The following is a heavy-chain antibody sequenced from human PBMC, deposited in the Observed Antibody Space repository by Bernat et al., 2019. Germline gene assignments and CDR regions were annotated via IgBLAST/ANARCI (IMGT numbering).Heavy chain of an antibody. J-gene: IGHJ6*03. CDR2: ISGSGGST. CDR3: ASSRGDCTGGVCSYYYYMDV. V-gene: IGHV3-23*01. D-gene: IGHD2-8*02. CDR1: GFTFSSYA. Sequence: EVQLLESGGGLVQPGGSLRLSCAASGFTFSSYAMSWVRQAPGKGLDWVSAISGSGGSTYYADSVKGRFTISRDNAKNSLYLQMNSLRAEDTAVYYCASSRGDCTGGVCSYYYYMDVWGKGTTVTVSS.